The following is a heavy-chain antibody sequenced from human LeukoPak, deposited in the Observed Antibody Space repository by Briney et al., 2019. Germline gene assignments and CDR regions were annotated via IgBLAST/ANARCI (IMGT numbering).Heavy chain of an antibody. Sequence: GESLKISCKASGYNFPNYWIGWVRQMPGKGLEWMGIICPGDSDTRYSPSFQGQVTISADKSINTAYLQWSSLKASDTAMYFCARLSGSYYSAGDYWGQGTLVTVSP. CDR2: ICPGDSDT. D-gene: IGHD1-26*01. CDR3: ARLSGSYYSAGDY. V-gene: IGHV5-51*01. J-gene: IGHJ4*02. CDR1: GYNFPNYW.